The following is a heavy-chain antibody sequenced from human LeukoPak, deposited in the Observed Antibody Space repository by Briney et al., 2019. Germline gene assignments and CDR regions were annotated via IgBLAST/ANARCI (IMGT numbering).Heavy chain of an antibody. D-gene: IGHD2-2*01. CDR1: GGTFSSYA. V-gene: IGHV1-69*05. J-gene: IGHJ5*02. CDR3: ASHYCSSTSCYASFDP. Sequence: GASVKVSCKASGGTFSSYAISWVRQAPGQGLEWMGGIIPIFGTASYAQKFQGRVTITTDESTSTAYMELSSLRSEDTAVYYCASHYCSSTSCYASFDPWGQGTLVTVSS. CDR2: IIPIFGTA.